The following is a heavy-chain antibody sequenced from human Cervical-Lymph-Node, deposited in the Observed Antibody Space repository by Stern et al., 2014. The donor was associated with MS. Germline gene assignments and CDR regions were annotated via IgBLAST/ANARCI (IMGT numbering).Heavy chain of an antibody. CDR3: ANAGRTKISY. Sequence: EVQLVQSGGGLVQPGGSLRLSCGASGFTFSSHALSWVRQAPGKGLEWVSEISTRGDRTDYAVSVKGRFTISRDNSKKTLYLQMNSLRAEDTAVYYCANAGRTKISYCGQGTLVIVSS. V-gene: IGHV3-23*04. J-gene: IGHJ4*02. CDR1: GFTFSSHA. D-gene: IGHD3-10*01. CDR2: ISTRGDRT.